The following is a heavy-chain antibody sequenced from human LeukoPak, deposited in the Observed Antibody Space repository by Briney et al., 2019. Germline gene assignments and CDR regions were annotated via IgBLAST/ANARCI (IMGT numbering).Heavy chain of an antibody. CDR3: AELGITMIGGV. CDR1: GFTFSSYE. J-gene: IGHJ6*04. Sequence: GSLRLSCAASGFTFSSYEMNWVRQAPGKGLEGVSYISSSGSTIYYADSVNGRFTISRDNAKNSLYLQMNSLRAEDTAVYYCAELGITMIGGVWGKGTTVTISS. D-gene: IGHD3-10*02. CDR2: ISSSGSTI. V-gene: IGHV3-48*03.